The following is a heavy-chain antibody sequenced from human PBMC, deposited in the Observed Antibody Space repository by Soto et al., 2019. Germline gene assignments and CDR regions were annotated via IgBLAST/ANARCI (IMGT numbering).Heavy chain of an antibody. CDR1: GFTFSDYY. Sequence: PGGSLRISCAASGFTFSDYYMSGIRQAPGKGLEWVSYISSSSSYTNYADSVKGRFTISRDNTKNSLYLQMNSLRAEDTAVYYCARGGDILTGYYTLDYWGQGTLVTVSS. J-gene: IGHJ4*02. CDR3: ARGGDILTGYYTLDY. CDR2: ISSSSSYT. D-gene: IGHD3-9*01. V-gene: IGHV3-11*05.